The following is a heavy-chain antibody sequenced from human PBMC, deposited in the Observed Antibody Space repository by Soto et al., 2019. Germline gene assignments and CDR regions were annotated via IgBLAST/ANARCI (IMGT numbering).Heavy chain of an antibody. Sequence: GGSLRLSCAASGFRFDEYNIHWVRQAPGKGLEWVSLITWNGANTYYADSVKGRFTISRDGTTKSVSLQMTSLKREDTGLYYCARETLSYGSALDVWGQGTKVTVSS. CDR2: ITWNGANT. CDR1: GFRFDEYN. J-gene: IGHJ6*02. V-gene: IGHV3-43*01. CDR3: ARETLSYGSALDV. D-gene: IGHD3-16*01.